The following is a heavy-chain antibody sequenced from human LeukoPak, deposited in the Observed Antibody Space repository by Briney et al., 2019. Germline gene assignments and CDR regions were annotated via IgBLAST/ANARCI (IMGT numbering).Heavy chain of an antibody. D-gene: IGHD2-2*01. CDR3: ARDRPSCYFCAFDI. CDR2: TSGSGGST. CDR1: GFPFSSYA. V-gene: IGHV3-23*01. Sequence: GGSLRLSCAASGFPFSSYAMSWVRQAPGKGLEWVSGTSGSGGSTYYADSVKGRFTISRDNSKNTLYLQMNSLRAEDTAVYYCARDRPSCYFCAFDIWRQGTMVTVSP. J-gene: IGHJ3*02.